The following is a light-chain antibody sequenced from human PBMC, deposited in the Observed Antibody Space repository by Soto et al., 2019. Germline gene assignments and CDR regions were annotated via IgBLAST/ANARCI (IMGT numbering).Light chain of an antibody. Sequence: TVLTQSPCTLSLSPAERSTLSCMASQNVSSNLLVWYQQHPGQAPRLLIYGTSTRVTGIPARFSGSGSGTEFTLTISSLQSEDFAVYYCQQYYNWPLTFGGGTKVDIK. CDR3: QQYYNWPLT. CDR2: GTS. CDR1: QNVSSN. J-gene: IGKJ4*01. V-gene: IGKV3-15*01.